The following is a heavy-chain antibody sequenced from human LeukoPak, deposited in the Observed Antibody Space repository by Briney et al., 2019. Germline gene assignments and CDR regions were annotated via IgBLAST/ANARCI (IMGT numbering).Heavy chain of an antibody. V-gene: IGHV3-30*18. CDR1: GFTFSSYG. Sequence: PGRSLRLSCAASGFTFSSYGMHWVRQAPGKGLEWVAVISYDGSNKYYADSVKGRFTISRDNSKNTLYMQMNSLTAEHTAVYYCAKDYRYSPPLSWSGYYMDYWGQGTLVTVSS. D-gene: IGHD3-3*01. CDR3: AKDYRYSPPLSWSGYYMDY. CDR2: ISYDGSNK. J-gene: IGHJ4*02.